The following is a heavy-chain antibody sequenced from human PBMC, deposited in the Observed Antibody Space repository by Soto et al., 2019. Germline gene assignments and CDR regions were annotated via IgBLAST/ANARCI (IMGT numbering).Heavy chain of an antibody. Sequence: QVQLVESGGGVIQTGRSLRLSCAASGFNFRSYGMHWARQAPGKGLEWVALIWYDGSKEYYADSVKGRFTISRDNSNNTLYLQMSSLRAEDSAVYYCARTLTRFGEFTLDIWGQGIMVSVSS. CDR2: IWYDGSKE. V-gene: IGHV3-33*01. CDR3: ARTLTRFGEFTLDI. J-gene: IGHJ3*02. D-gene: IGHD3-10*01. CDR1: GFNFRSYG.